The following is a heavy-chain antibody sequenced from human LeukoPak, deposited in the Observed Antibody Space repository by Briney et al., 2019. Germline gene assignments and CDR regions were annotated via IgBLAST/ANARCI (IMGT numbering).Heavy chain of an antibody. D-gene: IGHD1-14*01. CDR3: TRYNNDHFDY. V-gene: IGHV3-23*01. J-gene: IGHJ4*02. Sequence: GGSLTLSCAASGFTFSDYAMSWVRQAPGKGLEWVSTASYYVGKQYHADSVRGRFTVSRDNSKNTMSVQMDDLRAEDTAVYYCTRYNNDHFDYWGQGTLVTVSS. CDR2: ASYYVGKQ. CDR1: GFTFSDYA.